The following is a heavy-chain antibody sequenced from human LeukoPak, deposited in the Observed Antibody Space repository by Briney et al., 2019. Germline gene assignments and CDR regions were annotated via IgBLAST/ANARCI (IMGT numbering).Heavy chain of an antibody. CDR3: ARDYCGGDCYSGPFDY. V-gene: IGHV3-66*02. CDR2: IYSSGST. CDR1: GFTVSSNY. D-gene: IGHD2-21*02. Sequence: GGSLRLSCAASGFTVSSNYMSWVRQAPGKGLEWVSVIYSSGSTYYADSVKGRFTISRDNSKNTLYLQMRAEDTAVYYCARDYCGGDCYSGPFDYWGQGTLVTVSS. J-gene: IGHJ4*02.